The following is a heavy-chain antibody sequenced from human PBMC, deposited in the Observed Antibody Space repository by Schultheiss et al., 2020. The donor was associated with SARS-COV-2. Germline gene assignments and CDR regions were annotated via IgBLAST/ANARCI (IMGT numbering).Heavy chain of an antibody. CDR2: IYYSGST. CDR1: GGSFSGYY. J-gene: IGHJ3*02. V-gene: IGHV4-59*01. CDR3: AVTTVTRRFDAFDI. D-gene: IGHD4-17*01. Sequence: SETLSLTCAVYGGSFSGYYWSWIRQPPGKGLEWIGYIYYSGSTYYNPSLKSLVTISVDTSKNQFSLKLSSVTAADTAVYYCAVTTVTRRFDAFDIWGQGTMVTVSS.